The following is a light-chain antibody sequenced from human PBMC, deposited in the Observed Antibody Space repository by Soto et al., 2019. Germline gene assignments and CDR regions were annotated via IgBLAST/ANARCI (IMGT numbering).Light chain of an antibody. CDR2: AAS. CDR1: QRISSY. CDR3: QQSYGSPLT. Sequence: DLQMTQSPSSLSASVGDRVTITCRASQRISSYLTWYQQRPGKAPNNLIYAASRLQSGVPSRFSGSGSGTDFTLTICSLQPEAVATYYCQQSYGSPLTCGGGNKVEIK. J-gene: IGKJ4*01. V-gene: IGKV1-39*01.